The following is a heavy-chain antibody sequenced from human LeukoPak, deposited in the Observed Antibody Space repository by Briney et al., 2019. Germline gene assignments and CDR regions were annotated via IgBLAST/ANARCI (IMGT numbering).Heavy chain of an antibody. CDR2: IDPSDSYT. Sequence: GESLKISCKGSGYSFTSYWISWVRQMPGKGLEWMGRIDPSDSYTNYSPSFQGHVTISADKSISTAYLQWSSLKASDTAMYYCARPLVVRGVIENWFDPWGQGTLSPSPQ. CDR1: GYSFTSYW. V-gene: IGHV5-10-1*01. D-gene: IGHD3-10*01. J-gene: IGHJ5*02. CDR3: ARPLVVRGVIENWFDP.